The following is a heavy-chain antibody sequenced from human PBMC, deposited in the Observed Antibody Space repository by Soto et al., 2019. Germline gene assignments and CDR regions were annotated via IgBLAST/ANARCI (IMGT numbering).Heavy chain of an antibody. Sequence: SETLSLTCAVSAGSISSRNWWTWVRQSPGKGLEWIGEIHHSGSTNYNPSLKSRVTISVDNSKNQFSLKLTSVTAADTAVYYCARTSYYDSSGYYGMDVCGQGTTVT. CDR1: AGSISSRNW. V-gene: IGHV4-4*02. J-gene: IGHJ6*02. CDR3: ARTSYYDSSGYYGMDV. D-gene: IGHD3-22*01. CDR2: IHHSGST.